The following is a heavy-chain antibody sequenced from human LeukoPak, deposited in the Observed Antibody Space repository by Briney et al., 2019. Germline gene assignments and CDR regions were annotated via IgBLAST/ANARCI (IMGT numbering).Heavy chain of an antibody. CDR1: GFTFSDYD. V-gene: IGHV3-13*01. D-gene: IGHD1-1*01. J-gene: IGHJ4*02. CDR3: ARVAKERVGGVYYFNY. Sequence: GGSLRLSCAASGFTFSDYDMHWVRQATGKGLEWVSAIGTAGDTYYTGSVKGRFTISRENAKNSLYLQMNSLRAGDTAVYYCARVAKERVGGVYYFNYWGQGTLVTVSS. CDR2: IGTAGDT.